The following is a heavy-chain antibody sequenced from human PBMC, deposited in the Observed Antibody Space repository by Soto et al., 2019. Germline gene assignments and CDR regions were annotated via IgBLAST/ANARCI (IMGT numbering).Heavy chain of an antibody. V-gene: IGHV1-46*01. D-gene: IGHD5-12*01. CDR2: INPSGGST. CDR3: AREGDGYNLGPSVDVDY. CDR1: GYTFTTYY. Sequence: QVQLVQSGAEVKKPGASVKVSCKASGYTFTTYYMHWVRQAPGQGLEWMGVINPSGGSTSYAQKFQGRVTVTRDTSTSTLYMELSSLRSEDTAVYYCAREGDGYNLGPSVDVDYWGQGTRVTVSS. J-gene: IGHJ4*02.